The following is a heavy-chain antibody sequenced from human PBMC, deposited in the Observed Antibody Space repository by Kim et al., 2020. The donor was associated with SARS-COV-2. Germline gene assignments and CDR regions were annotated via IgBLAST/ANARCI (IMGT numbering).Heavy chain of an antibody. CDR1: GGSISSHY. CDR2: IYFSGST. D-gene: IGHD4-17*01. CDR3: ARESLTIGWYFDL. V-gene: IGHV4-59*11. Sequence: SETLSLTCTVSGGSISSHYWSWIRQPPGQGLEWIGYIYFSGSTNYNPSFKSRVTMSVDMSSNQFSLNLNSVTSEDTAVYYCARESLTIGWYFDLWGRAT. J-gene: IGHJ2*01.